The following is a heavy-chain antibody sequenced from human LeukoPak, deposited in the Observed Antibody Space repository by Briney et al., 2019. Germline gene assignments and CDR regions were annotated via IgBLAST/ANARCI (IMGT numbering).Heavy chain of an antibody. J-gene: IGHJ5*02. V-gene: IGHV4-59*08. CDR2: IYYSGST. CDR3: ARLPPPNYYDSSGYDYNWFDP. Sequence: PSETLSLTCTVSGGSISSYYWSWIRQPPGKGLEWIGYIYYSGSTNYNPSLKSRATISVDTSKNQFSLKLSSVTAADTAVYYCARLPPPNYYDSSGYDYNWFDPWGQGTLVTVSS. D-gene: IGHD3-22*01. CDR1: GGSISSYY.